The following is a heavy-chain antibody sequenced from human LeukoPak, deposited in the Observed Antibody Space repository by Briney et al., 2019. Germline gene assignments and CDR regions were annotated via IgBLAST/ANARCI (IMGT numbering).Heavy chain of an antibody. Sequence: GASVKVSCEASGYAFISSGITWVRQAPGQGLEWMGWISTYNGNTNYAQKLQGRVTMTRDTSTSTVYMELSRLRSEDTAVYFCARGYGRGGEVEYWGQGTLVTVSS. V-gene: IGHV1-18*01. J-gene: IGHJ4*02. D-gene: IGHD1-26*01. CDR1: GYAFISSG. CDR2: ISTYNGNT. CDR3: ARGYGRGGEVEY.